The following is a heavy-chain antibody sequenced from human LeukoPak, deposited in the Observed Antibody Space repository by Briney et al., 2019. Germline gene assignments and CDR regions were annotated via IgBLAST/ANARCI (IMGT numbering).Heavy chain of an antibody. CDR3: ARRSYGSDYFDY. J-gene: IGHJ4*02. Sequence: PSETLSLTCTVSGGSISSSSYYWGWIRQPPGKGLEWIGSIYYSGSTYYNPSLKSRVTISVDTSKNQFSLKLSSVTAADTAVYYCARRSYGSDYFDYWGQGTLVTVPS. CDR1: GGSISSSSYY. V-gene: IGHV4-39*01. CDR2: IYYSGST. D-gene: IGHD5-18*01.